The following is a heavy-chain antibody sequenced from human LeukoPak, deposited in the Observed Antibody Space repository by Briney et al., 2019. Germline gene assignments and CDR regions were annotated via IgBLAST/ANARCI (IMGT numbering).Heavy chain of an antibody. J-gene: IGHJ4*02. CDR2: ISSSSSYI. CDR1: GFTFSSYS. V-gene: IGHV3-21*01. Sequence: PGGSLRLSCAASGFTFSSYSMNWVRQAPGKGLEWVSSISSSSSYIYYADSVKGRFTISRDNAKNSLYLQMNSLRAEDTAVYYCARGLAAAGRGGVSDYWGQGTLVTVSS. CDR3: ARGLAAAGRGGVSDY. D-gene: IGHD6-13*01.